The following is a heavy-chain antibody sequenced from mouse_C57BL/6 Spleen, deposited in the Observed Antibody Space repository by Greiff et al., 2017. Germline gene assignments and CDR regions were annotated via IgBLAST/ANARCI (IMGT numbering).Heavy chain of an antibody. CDR1: GFNIKDYY. J-gene: IGHJ1*03. CDR2: IDPEDGET. Sequence: EVQLQESGAELVKPGASVKLSCTASGFNIKDYYMHWVKQRTEQGLEWIGRIDPEDGETKYAPKFQGKATITAATSSNTAYLQLSSLPSEDTSVYYCARGDGSSYGYFDVWGTGTTVTVSS. D-gene: IGHD1-1*01. CDR3: ARGDGSSYGYFDV. V-gene: IGHV14-2*01.